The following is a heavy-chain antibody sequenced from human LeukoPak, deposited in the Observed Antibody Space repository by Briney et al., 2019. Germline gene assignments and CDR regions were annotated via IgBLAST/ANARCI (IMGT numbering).Heavy chain of an antibody. J-gene: IGHJ5*02. CDR3: ARGDTVTTSWFDP. D-gene: IGHD4-17*01. Sequence: GGSLRLSCAASGFTFSSHGMNWVRQAPGKGLEWVSGIRGDGVTTYYADSVKGRFTISRDNSKNTLYLQMGSLRAEDMAMYYCARGDTVTTSWFDPWGQGTLVTVSS. CDR2: IRGDGVTT. CDR1: GFTFSSHG. V-gene: IGHV3-23*01.